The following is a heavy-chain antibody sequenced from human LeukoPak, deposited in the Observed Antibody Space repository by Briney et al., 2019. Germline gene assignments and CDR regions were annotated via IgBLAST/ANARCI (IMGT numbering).Heavy chain of an antibody. CDR2: INHRGST. J-gene: IGHJ4*02. D-gene: IGHD3-16*02. Sequence: SETLSLTCAVYSGSFSGYYWSWIRQPPGKGLEWIGEINHRGSTNYNPSLKSRVTISVDTPKNQFSLKLSSVTAADTAVYYCARHWTYYDYVWGSYRPYYFDYWGQGTLVTVSS. CDR1: SGSFSGYY. CDR3: ARHWTYYDYVWGSYRPYYFDY. V-gene: IGHV4-34*01.